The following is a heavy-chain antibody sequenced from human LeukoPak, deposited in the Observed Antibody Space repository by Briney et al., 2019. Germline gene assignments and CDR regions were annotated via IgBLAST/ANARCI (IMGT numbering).Heavy chain of an antibody. CDR2: INHSGST. J-gene: IGHJ6*03. Sequence: SETLSLTCAVYGGSFSGYYWSWIRQPPGKGLEWIGEINHSGSTNYNPSLMSRVTISVDTSKNQFSLKLSSVTAADTAVYYCARKGITMVRGVISVYYYYYMDVWGKGTTVTVSS. CDR3: ARKGITMVRGVISVYYYYYMDV. V-gene: IGHV4-34*01. D-gene: IGHD3-10*01. CDR1: GGSFSGYY.